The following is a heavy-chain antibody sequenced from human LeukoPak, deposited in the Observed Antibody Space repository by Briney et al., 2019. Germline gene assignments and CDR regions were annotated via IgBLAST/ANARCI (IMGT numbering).Heavy chain of an antibody. V-gene: IGHV3-23*01. CDR1: GFTFSRYA. Sequence: GGSLRLSCAASGFTFSRYAMSWVRQAPGQGLEWASGISGSGGSTHYPDSVKGRFTISRDNSKNTLYLQMNSLRAEDTAVYYCAKHLVVPAAMNWGQGTLVTVSS. CDR2: ISGSGGST. J-gene: IGHJ4*02. D-gene: IGHD2-2*01. CDR3: AKHLVVPAAMN.